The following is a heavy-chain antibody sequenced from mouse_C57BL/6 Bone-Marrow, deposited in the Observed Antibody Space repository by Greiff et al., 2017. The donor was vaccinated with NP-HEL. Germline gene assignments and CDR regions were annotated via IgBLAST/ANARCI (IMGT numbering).Heavy chain of an antibody. CDR2: IDPANGNT. CDR3: SPSYYYDGGYYAMDY. D-gene: IGHD1-1*01. J-gene: IGHJ4*01. CDR1: GFNIKNTY. V-gene: IGHV14-3*01. Sequence: VQLQQSVAELVRPGASVKLSCTASGFNIKNTYMHWVKQRPEQGLEWIGRIDPANGNTKYAPKFQGKATITADTSSNTAYLPLSSLTSEDTAIYYCSPSYYYDGGYYAMDYWGQGTSVTVSS.